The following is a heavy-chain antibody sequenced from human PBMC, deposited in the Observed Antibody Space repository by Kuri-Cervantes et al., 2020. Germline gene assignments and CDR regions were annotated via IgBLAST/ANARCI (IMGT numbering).Heavy chain of an antibody. CDR2: ISYSGDKT. V-gene: IGHV3-23*01. Sequence: LSLTCAASGFSFSTFAMNWVRQAPGKGLECVSAISYSGDKTYYADSVQGRFTISRDNSKNTLYLLMNSLRAEDTAVYYCAKAYDPQRQNYFYYYMDVWGKGTTVTVSS. D-gene: IGHD2-8*01. CDR1: GFSFSTFA. J-gene: IGHJ6*03. CDR3: AKAYDPQRQNYFYYYMDV.